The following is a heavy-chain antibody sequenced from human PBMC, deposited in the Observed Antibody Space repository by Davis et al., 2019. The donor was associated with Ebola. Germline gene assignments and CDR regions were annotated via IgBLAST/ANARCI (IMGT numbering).Heavy chain of an antibody. CDR1: GFAFDNYG. Sequence: GESLKISCAASGFAFDNYGMNWVRQAPGKGLEWVANIKQDGSNKYYADSVKGRFTISRDNSKNTLYLQMNSLRAEDTAVYYCATTTSPDYWGQGTLVTVSS. CDR3: ATTTSPDY. V-gene: IGHV3-30*02. J-gene: IGHJ4*02. CDR2: IKQDGSNK. D-gene: IGHD1-14*01.